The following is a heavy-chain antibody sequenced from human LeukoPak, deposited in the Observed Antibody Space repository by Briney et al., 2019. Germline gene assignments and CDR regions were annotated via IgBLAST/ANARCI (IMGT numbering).Heavy chain of an antibody. J-gene: IGHJ4*02. CDR2: IIPIFGTA. V-gene: IGHV1-69*05. CDR3: ASRTDDRHVGYDY. D-gene: IGHD5-12*01. Sequence: SVKISCKASGGTFSSYAISWVRRAPGQGLEWMGRIIPIFGTATYAQKCQGRVTITTGEATSTAYMELSSLRPGDTAVYDCASRTDDRHVGYDYWGQGTLVTVSS. CDR1: GGTFSSYA.